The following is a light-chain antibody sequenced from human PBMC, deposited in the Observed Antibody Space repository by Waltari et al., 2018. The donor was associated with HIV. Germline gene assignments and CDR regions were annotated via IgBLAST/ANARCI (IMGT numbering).Light chain of an antibody. CDR1: DIDIGIYDY. J-gene: IGLJ3*02. Sequence: QSALTQPASVSGSPGQSVTISCIGSDIDIGIYDYISWSHHPPNRAPRLLVFNANSRPSGSPFRFAGSKSGNTASLTISGLQADDEGVYYCSSYVTGGSLLFGGGTQVTVL. V-gene: IGLV2-14*01. CDR2: NAN. CDR3: SSYVTGGSLL.